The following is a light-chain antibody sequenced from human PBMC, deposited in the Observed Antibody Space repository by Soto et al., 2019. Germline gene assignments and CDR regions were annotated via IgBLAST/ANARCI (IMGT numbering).Light chain of an antibody. V-gene: IGKV3-20*01. J-gene: IGKJ4*01. CDR1: QSVSSSY. CDR3: QQYGSSVLT. CDR2: GAY. Sequence: PGERVTLSCRASQSVSSSYSTWYQQKPGQAPRLLIYGAYTRATSIPARFSGSGSGTDFTLTISSLQPEDFAVYYCQQYGSSVLTFGGGTKVDIK.